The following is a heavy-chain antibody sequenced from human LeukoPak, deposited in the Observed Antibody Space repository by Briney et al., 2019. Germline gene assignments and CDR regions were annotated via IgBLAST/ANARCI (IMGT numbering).Heavy chain of an antibody. Sequence: PSETLSLTCTVSGGSISGYYWSWIRQPAGKGLEWIGRIYSSGSTKYNPSLKSRVTMSVDTSKNQFSLKLSSVTAVDTAVYYCYGDYRYGMDVWGQGTTVTVSS. V-gene: IGHV4-4*07. CDR2: IYSSGST. D-gene: IGHD4-17*01. J-gene: IGHJ6*02. CDR3: YGDYRYGMDV. CDR1: GGSISGYY.